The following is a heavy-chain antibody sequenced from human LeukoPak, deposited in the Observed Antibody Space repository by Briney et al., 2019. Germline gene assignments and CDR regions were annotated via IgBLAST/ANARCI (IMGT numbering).Heavy chain of an antibody. CDR3: AKDHYYFDY. CDR1: GFTFRSYG. J-gene: IGHJ4*02. Sequence: PGGSLRLSCAASGFTFRSYGMHWVRQAPGKGLEWVAVISYDGSNKYYADSVKGRFTISRDNSKNTLYLQMNSLRAEDTAVYYCAKDHYYFDYWGQGTLVTVSS. CDR2: ISYDGSNK. V-gene: IGHV3-30*18.